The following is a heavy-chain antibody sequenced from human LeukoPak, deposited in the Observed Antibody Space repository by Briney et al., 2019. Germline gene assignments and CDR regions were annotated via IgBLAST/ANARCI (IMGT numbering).Heavy chain of an antibody. D-gene: IGHD5-18*01. CDR1: GGSISSYY. J-gene: IGHJ6*03. V-gene: IGHV4-59*01. Sequence: PSETLSLTCTVSGGSISSYYWSWIRQPPGKGLEWIGYIYYSGSTNYNPSLKSRATISVDTSKNQFSLKLSSVTAADTAVYYCARLAVVDHYYYYYMDVWDKGTTVTVSS. CDR2: IYYSGST. CDR3: ARLAVVDHYYYYYMDV.